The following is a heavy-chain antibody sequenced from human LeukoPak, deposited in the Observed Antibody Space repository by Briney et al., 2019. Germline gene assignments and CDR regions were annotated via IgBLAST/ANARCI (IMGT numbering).Heavy chain of an antibody. Sequence: SETLSLTCTVSGGSISSYYWSWIRQPAGKGLEWIGRIHTRSTNYNPSLKSRVTMSVDTSKNQFSLKLSSVTAADTAVYYCARDQYYYDSSGYLFDYWGQGTLVTVSS. CDR2: IHTRST. CDR3: ARDQYYYDSSGYLFDY. D-gene: IGHD3-22*01. CDR1: GGSISSYY. V-gene: IGHV4-4*07. J-gene: IGHJ4*02.